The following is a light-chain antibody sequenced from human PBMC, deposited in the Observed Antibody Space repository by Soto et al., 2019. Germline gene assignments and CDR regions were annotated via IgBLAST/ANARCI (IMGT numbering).Light chain of an antibody. CDR2: DVN. V-gene: IGLV2-14*01. CDR3: STYTNANTLV. J-gene: IGLJ2*01. CDR1: TSDVGGYNR. Sequence: QSALIQPASASGSPGQSITISCTGTTSDVGGYNRVSWFQQHPGKVPKLMIYDVNNRPSGVSNRFSGSKSGNTASLTISGLQDEDEADYYCSTYTNANTLVFGGGTKVTVL.